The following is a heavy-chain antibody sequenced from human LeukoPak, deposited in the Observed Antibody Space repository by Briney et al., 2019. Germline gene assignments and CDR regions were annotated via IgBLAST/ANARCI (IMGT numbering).Heavy chain of an antibody. CDR2: INHSGST. Sequence: PSETLSLTCAVYGGSFNGYYWTWIRQPPGKGLEWIGEINHSGSTDYNPSLKSRVTISVDTSKNQFSLKLNSVTAADTAVYYCARGQLRLSNWGQGSLVIVSS. CDR1: GGSFNGYY. CDR3: ARGQLRLSN. V-gene: IGHV4-34*01. J-gene: IGHJ4*02. D-gene: IGHD6-25*01.